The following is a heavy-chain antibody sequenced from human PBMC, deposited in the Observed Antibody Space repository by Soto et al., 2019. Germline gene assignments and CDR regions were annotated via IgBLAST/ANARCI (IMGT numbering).Heavy chain of an antibody. J-gene: IGHJ5*02. CDR3: GRDGGYSSSWYSFDP. CDR1: GYTFTSDG. Sequence: ASVKVSYKASGYTFTSDGISWVRQAPGQGLEWMGWISAYNGNTNYAQKLQGRVTMTTDKSTSTAYMELRSLRSDDTAVYYCGRDGGYSSSWYSFDPWGQGTLVTVSS. V-gene: IGHV1-18*04. D-gene: IGHD6-13*01. CDR2: ISAYNGNT.